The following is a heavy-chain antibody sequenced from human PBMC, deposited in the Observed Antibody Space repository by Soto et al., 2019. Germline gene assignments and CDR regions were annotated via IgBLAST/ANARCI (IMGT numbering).Heavy chain of an antibody. CDR1: GGSISSGGYY. D-gene: IGHD4-17*01. V-gene: IGHV4-31*03. J-gene: IGHJ4*02. Sequence: SETLSLTCTVSGGSISSGGYYWSWIRQHPGKGLEWIGYIYYSGSTYYNPSLKSRVTISVDTSKNQFSLKLSSVTAADTAVYYCARASTVTFDYWGQGTLVTVSS. CDR3: ARASTVTFDY. CDR2: IYYSGST.